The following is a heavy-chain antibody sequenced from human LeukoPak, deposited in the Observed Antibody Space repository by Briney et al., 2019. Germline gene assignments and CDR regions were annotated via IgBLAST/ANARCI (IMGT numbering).Heavy chain of an antibody. D-gene: IGHD1-26*01. CDR1: GFTVSSNA. CDR2: ISGSGGST. Sequence: GGSLRLSCAASGFTVSSNAMSWVRQAPGKGLEWVSAISGSGGSTYYADSLKGRFTISRDNSKNTLYLQMNSLRAEDTAVYYCAREIVGATDYWGQGIPVTVSS. J-gene: IGHJ4*02. CDR3: AREIVGATDY. V-gene: IGHV3-23*01.